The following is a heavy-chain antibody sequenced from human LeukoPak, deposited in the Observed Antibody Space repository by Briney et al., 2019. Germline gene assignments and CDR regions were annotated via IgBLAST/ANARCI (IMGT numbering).Heavy chain of an antibody. CDR3: ARDQGGYSGYDQFDY. Sequence: GASVKVSCKASGYTFTGYYMHWVRQAPGQGHEWMGWINPNSGGTNYAQKFQGWVTMTRDTSISTAYMELSRLRSDDTAVYYCARDQGGYSGYDQFDYWGQGTLVTVSS. CDR1: GYTFTGYY. D-gene: IGHD5-12*01. J-gene: IGHJ4*02. V-gene: IGHV1-2*04. CDR2: INPNSGGT.